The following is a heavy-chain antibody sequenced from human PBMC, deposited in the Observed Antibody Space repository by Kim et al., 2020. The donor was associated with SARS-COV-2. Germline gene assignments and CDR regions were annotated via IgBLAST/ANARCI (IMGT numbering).Heavy chain of an antibody. D-gene: IGHD6-6*01. V-gene: IGHV4-59*13. CDR3: ARYGPPIAALSYYYYYGMDV. CDR2: IYYSGST. CDR1: GGSISSYY. J-gene: IGHJ6*02. Sequence: SETLSLTCTVSGGSISSYYWSWIRQPPGKGLEWIGYIYYSGSTNYNPSLKSRVTISVDTSKNQFSLKLSSVTAADTAVYYCARYGPPIAALSYYYYYGMDVWGQGTTVTVSS.